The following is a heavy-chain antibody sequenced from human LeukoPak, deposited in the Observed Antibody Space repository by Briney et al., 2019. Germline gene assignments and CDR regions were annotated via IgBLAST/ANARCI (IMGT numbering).Heavy chain of an antibody. J-gene: IGHJ4*02. CDR3: ARRVGADYFDF. Sequence: PSDTLSLTCTVSGGSISSYYWSWIRQPPGKGLEWIGYIFYSGSTNYNPSLKSQVTISVDTSKNQFSLKLSSVTAADTAVYYCARRVGADYFDFWGQGTLVTVS. CDR1: GGSISSYY. D-gene: IGHD1-26*01. V-gene: IGHV4-59*07. CDR2: IFYSGST.